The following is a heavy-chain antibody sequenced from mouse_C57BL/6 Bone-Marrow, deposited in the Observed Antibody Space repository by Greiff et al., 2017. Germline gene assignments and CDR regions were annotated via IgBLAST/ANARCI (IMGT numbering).Heavy chain of an antibody. V-gene: IGHV1-4*01. J-gene: IGHJ2*01. D-gene: IGHD4-1*01. CDR2: INPSSGYT. CDR1: GYTFTSYT. Sequence: VKLQQSGAELARPGASVKMSCKASGYTFTSYTMHWVKQRPGQGLEWIGYINPSSGYTKYNQKFKDKATLTADKSSSTAYMQLSSLTSEDSAVYYCATNWGFDYWGQSTTLTVSS. CDR3: ATNWGFDY.